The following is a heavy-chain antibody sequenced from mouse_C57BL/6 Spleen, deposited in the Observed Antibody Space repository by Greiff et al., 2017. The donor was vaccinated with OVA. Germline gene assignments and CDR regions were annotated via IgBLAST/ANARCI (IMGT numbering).Heavy chain of an antibody. CDR1: GFTFSDYY. V-gene: IGHV5-16*01. D-gene: IGHD1-1*01. CDR2: INYDGSST. J-gene: IGHJ2*01. CDR3: ARDRGYGSSFFDY. Sequence: VQLKESEGGLVQPGSSMKLSCTASGFTFSDYYMAWVRQVPEKGLEWVANINYDGSSTYYLDSLKSRFIISRDNAKNILYLQMSSLKSEDTATYYCARDRGYGSSFFDYWGQGTTLTVSS.